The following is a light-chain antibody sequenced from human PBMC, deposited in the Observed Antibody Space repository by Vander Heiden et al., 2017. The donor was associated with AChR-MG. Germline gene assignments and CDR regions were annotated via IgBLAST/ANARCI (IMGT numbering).Light chain of an antibody. CDR2: GAS. J-gene: IGKJ1*01. Sequence: EIVLTQSPGTLSLSPGERAPLSCMASQSVSSSCLAWYQQKPGQAPRLLSYGASSRATGIPYRFGVSGSGTVFTLTIIRLEPEDFAVYYCQQYGSSPETFGQGTKVEIK. V-gene: IGKV3-20*01. CDR1: QSVSSSC. CDR3: QQYGSSPET.